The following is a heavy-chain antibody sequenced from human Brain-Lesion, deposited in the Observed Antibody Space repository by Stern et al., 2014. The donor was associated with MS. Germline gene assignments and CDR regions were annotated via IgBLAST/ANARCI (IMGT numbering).Heavy chain of an antibody. CDR3: ARDQRGITIFGVVTDYYYLGMDV. CDR1: GYIFTRYY. CDR2: INPNTGGT. J-gene: IGHJ6*02. Sequence: VQLVQSGAEVKKPGASVKVSCKTSGYIFTRYYIHWVRQAPGQGLEWMAWINPNTGGTKYAQKCQGRVTMSRDTSISTAYVELSSLTSDDTAVYYCARDQRGITIFGVVTDYYYLGMDVWGQGTTVTVSS. V-gene: IGHV1-2*02. D-gene: IGHD3-3*01.